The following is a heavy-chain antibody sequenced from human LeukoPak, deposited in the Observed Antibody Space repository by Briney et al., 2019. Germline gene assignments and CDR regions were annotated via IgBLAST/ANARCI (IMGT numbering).Heavy chain of an antibody. CDR3: ARGYCSGGSCQYYYYYMDV. J-gene: IGHJ6*03. Sequence: SETLSLTCTVSGGSISSSSYYWGWIRQPPGKGLEWIGSIYYSGSTYHNPSLKSRVTISVDTSKNQFSLKLSSVTAADTAVYYCARGYCSGGSCQYYYYYMDVWGKGTTVTISS. CDR1: GGSISSSSYY. CDR2: IYYSGST. V-gene: IGHV4-39*07. D-gene: IGHD2-15*01.